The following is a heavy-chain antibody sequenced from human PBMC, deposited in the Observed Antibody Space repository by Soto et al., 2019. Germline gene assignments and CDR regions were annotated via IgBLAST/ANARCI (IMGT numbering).Heavy chain of an antibody. V-gene: IGHV4-39*01. CDR3: ARLSVAAKHFDY. D-gene: IGHD2-15*01. Sequence: SETLSLTCTVSGGSISSSSYYWGWIRQPPGKGLEWIGSIYYSGSTYYNPSLKSRVTISVDTSKNQFSLKLSSVTAADTAVYYCARLSVAAKHFDYWGQGTLVTVSS. CDR1: GGSISSSSYY. CDR2: IYYSGST. J-gene: IGHJ4*02.